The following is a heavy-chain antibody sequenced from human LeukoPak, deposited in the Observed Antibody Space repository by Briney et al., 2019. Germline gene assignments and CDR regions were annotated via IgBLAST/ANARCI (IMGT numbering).Heavy chain of an antibody. D-gene: IGHD4-23*01. CDR1: GFTFGDYA. V-gene: IGHV3-64*01. Sequence: PGRSLRLSCTASGFTFGDYAMSWVRQTPGKGLEFVSAISTDGSRTYYANSVKGRFTISRDNSKSTLYLQMGSVRADDMAVYYCARPAVGSNGLDYWGQGILVTVSS. CDR3: ARPAVGSNGLDY. J-gene: IGHJ4*02. CDR2: ISTDGSRT.